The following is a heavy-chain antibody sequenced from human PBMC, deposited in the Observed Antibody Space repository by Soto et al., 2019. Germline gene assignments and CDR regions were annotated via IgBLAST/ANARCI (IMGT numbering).Heavy chain of an antibody. D-gene: IGHD3-16*02. CDR2: ISRTGGAA. CDR1: GFTFSNFA. CDR3: AKAYDYVCGSYPRKLYY. J-gene: IGHJ4*02. V-gene: IGHV3-23*01. Sequence: EVQLLESGGGLVQPGGSLRLSCAASGFTFSNFAMFWVRQAPGKGLEWVSSISRTGGAAHYADSVNGRFTISRDNSKYTLLLQMDSLRAEDTAVYYCAKAYDYVCGSYPRKLYYSCQGPLFTFSS.